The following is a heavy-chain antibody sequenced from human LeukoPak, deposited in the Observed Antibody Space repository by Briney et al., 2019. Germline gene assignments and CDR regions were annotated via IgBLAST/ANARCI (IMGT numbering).Heavy chain of an antibody. V-gene: IGHV3-30*18. J-gene: IGHJ1*01. Sequence: GRSLRLSCAASGFTFSSYCMHWVRQAPGKGLEGGAVMSYDGSNKYYADSVEGRFTVSRDNSKNTLYLQMNSLRAEDTAVSHCAKQGGRNTAMSNWGQGTLVTVSS. CDR2: MSYDGSNK. CDR1: GFTFSSYC. D-gene: IGHD5-18*01. CDR3: AKQGGRNTAMSN.